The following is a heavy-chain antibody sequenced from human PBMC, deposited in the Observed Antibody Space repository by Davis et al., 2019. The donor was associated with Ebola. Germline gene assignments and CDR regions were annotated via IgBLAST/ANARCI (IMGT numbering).Heavy chain of an antibody. CDR1: GFTVDDYA. V-gene: IGHV3-9*01. CDR3: TLLQEHL. Sequence: PGRSLRLSCAASGFTVDDYAMHWVRQAPGKGLEWVSGISWNSGSIGYADSVKGRFTISRDNAKNSLYLQMNSLHQGPIGLPPGTLLQEHLWG. CDR2: ISWNSGSI. J-gene: IGHJ6*01.